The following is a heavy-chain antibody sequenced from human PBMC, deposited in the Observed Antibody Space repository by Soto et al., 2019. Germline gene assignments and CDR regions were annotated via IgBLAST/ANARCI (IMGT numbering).Heavy chain of an antibody. CDR2: LNIAGTI. V-gene: IGHV4-4*07. Sequence: QLQESGPGLVNPSETLSLTCSVSGASISSFNWNWVRQPAGKGPEWVGRLNIAGTINYNTSLKSRITMSMDTSKNQISLHLRSVTAADTAIYYGARDRGEYTSSWFWYFSHWGHGTLVTVSS. CDR1: GASISSFN. CDR3: ARDRGEYTSSWFWYFSH. J-gene: IGHJ2*01. D-gene: IGHD6-13*01.